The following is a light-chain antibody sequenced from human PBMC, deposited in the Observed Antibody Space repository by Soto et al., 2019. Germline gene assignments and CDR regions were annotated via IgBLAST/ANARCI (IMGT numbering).Light chain of an antibody. CDR2: DVS. V-gene: IGLV2-14*01. J-gene: IGLJ1*01. Sequence: QSALTQPASVSGSPGQSITISCTGTSSDVGGYNYVSWYQQHPGKAPKLMIYDVSNRPSGVSNRFSGSKSGNTASLTISGRQADDEADYYCSSYTSSSTPLYVFGTGTKLTVL. CDR1: SSDVGGYNY. CDR3: SSYTSSSTPLYV.